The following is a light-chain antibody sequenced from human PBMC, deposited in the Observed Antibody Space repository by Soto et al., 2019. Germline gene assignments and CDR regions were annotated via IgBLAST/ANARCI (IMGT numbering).Light chain of an antibody. CDR3: SSYAGSNNLV. CDR2: EVS. V-gene: IGLV2-8*01. Sequence: QSALTQPLSASGSPGQSVTISCTGTSSDVGGYNYVSWYQQHPGKAPKLMIYEVSKRPSGVPDRFSGSKSGNTASLTVSGLQAEDEGDYYCSSYAGSNNLVFGGGTKLTVL. CDR1: SSDVGGYNY. J-gene: IGLJ2*01.